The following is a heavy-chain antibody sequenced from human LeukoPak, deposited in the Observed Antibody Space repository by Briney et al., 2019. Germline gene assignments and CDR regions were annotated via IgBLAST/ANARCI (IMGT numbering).Heavy chain of an antibody. V-gene: IGHV3-30*18. CDR2: ISYDGGNK. CDR3: AKAPGRSGWYEGFDY. D-gene: IGHD6-19*01. J-gene: IGHJ4*02. CDR1: GITFSSYG. Sequence: GGSLRLSCAASGITFSSYGMHWVRQAPGKGLESVAVISYDGGNKFYADSVKGRFTISRDNSKNTLHLEMNSLRPEDTAVYYCAKAPGRSGWYEGFDYSGQGTLVSVSS.